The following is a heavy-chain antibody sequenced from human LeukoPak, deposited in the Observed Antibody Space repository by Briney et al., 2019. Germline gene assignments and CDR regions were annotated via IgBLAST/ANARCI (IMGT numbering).Heavy chain of an antibody. Sequence: PGRSLRLSCAPSGFSFSTSGMHWVRQAPGKGLEWVGFLQNDGSEKYFADSVNGRCTISRDYSKNTLYLQMNSLRAEDTAVYYCARESSRIAIGKLDLWGQGTLVTVSS. CDR1: GFSFSTSG. CDR2: LQNDGSEK. D-gene: IGHD6-13*01. J-gene: IGHJ4*02. V-gene: IGHV3-33*05. CDR3: ARESSRIAIGKLDL.